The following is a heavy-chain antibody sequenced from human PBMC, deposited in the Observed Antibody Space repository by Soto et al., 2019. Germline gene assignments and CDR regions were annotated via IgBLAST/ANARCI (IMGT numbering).Heavy chain of an antibody. J-gene: IGHJ4*02. Sequence: SETLSLTCAVYGGSFSGYYWSWIRQPPGKGLEWIGEINHSGSTNYDPSLKSRVTISVDTSKNQFSLRLSSVTAADMAVYYCARGGEDIVVVPAARNLDYWGQGTLVTVSS. CDR1: GGSFSGYY. CDR2: INHSGST. V-gene: IGHV4-34*01. D-gene: IGHD2-2*01. CDR3: ARGGEDIVVVPAARNLDY.